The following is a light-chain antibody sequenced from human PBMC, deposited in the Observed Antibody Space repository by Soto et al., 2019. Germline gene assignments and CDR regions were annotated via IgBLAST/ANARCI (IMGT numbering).Light chain of an antibody. J-gene: IGKJ5*01. CDR1: QSVSNN. Sequence: EIVMTQSPATLSVSSGEKATLSYSASQSVSNNLAWYQQKPGQAPRLLIYGVSTRATGIPDRFSGSGSGTDFTLTISRLEPEDFAVYYCQQRNNWPPITFGQGTRLEIK. V-gene: IGKV3D-15*01. CDR3: QQRNNWPPIT. CDR2: GVS.